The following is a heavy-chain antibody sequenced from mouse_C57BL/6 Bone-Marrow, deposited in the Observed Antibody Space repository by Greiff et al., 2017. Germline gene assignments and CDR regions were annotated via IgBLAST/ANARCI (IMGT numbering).Heavy chain of an antibody. CDR3: ARSWTVRGGRAMDY. CDR1: GYAFTNYL. Sequence: VQLQESGAELVRPGTSVKVSCKASGYAFTNYLIEWVKQRPGQGLEWIGVINPGSGGTNYNEKFKGKATLTAAKSSSTAYMQLSSLTSEDSAVYFCARSWTVRGGRAMDYWGQGTSVTVSA. D-gene: IGHD1-1*01. J-gene: IGHJ4*01. CDR2: INPGSGGT. V-gene: IGHV1-54*01.